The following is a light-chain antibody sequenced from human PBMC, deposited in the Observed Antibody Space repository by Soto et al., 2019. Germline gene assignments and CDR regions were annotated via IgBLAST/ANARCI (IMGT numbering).Light chain of an antibody. V-gene: IGKV1-39*01. CDR2: AAS. CDR3: QQTNSFPIT. CDR1: QSISSY. Sequence: DIQMTQSPSSLSASVGDRVTITCRASQSISSYLNWYQQKPGKAPKLLMYAASSLQSGVPSRFSGSGSGTDFTLTITNLQPEDFATYYCQQTNSFPITFGQGTRLEIK. J-gene: IGKJ5*01.